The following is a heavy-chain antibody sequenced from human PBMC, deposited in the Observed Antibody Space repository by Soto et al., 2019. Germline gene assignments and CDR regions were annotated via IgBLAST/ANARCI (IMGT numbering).Heavy chain of an antibody. J-gene: IGHJ1*01. CDR1: GYTFTSYD. Sequence: EASVKVSFKASGYTFTSYDINWVRQATGQGLEWMGWMTPLKGNTHHSQKFQGRVIMTTDTSTSTAYFELRRLRSDDTAMYYCAKDSGARTEYFQDWGQGTLVTVSS. V-gene: IGHV1-18*01. CDR3: AKDSGARTEYFQD. CDR2: MTPLKGNT. D-gene: IGHD4-17*01.